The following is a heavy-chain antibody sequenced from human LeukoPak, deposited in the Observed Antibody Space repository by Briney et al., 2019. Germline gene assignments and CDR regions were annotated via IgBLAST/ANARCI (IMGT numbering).Heavy chain of an antibody. CDR2: VSDSGGRT. CDR1: GITLSDYG. D-gene: IGHD3-10*01. CDR3: AKRGVVVRVVLVGFHKEAYYFDS. V-gene: IGHV3-23*01. J-gene: IGHJ4*02. Sequence: GGSLRLSCAVSGITLSDYGMSWVRQAPGKGLEWVAGVSDSGGRTNYADSVKGRFTISRDNSRNTLYLQMNSLRAEDTAVYFCAKRGVVVRVVLVGFHKEAYYFDSWGQGALVTVSS.